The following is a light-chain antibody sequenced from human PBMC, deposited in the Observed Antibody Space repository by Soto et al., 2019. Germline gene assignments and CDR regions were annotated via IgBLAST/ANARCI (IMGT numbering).Light chain of an antibody. CDR1: QTISSNY. V-gene: IGKV3-20*01. Sequence: EIVLTQSPGTLSVSPGERATLSCRASQTISSNYLAWYQPKPGQAPSLLLYGTSSRATGIPDRFSGSGSGTDGPRTTGRLEPEDAARYCWQQYVSWTCGQGTKVEIK. CDR2: GTS. CDR3: QQYVSWT. J-gene: IGKJ1*01.